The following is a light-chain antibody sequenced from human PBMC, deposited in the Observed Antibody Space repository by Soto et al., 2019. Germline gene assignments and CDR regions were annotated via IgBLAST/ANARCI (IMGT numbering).Light chain of an antibody. V-gene: IGKV3-20*01. J-gene: IGKJ4*01. CDR1: QSVSSSF. Sequence: TMWTPSPGTLSLSANDIDTLSCRSSQSVSSSFLAWYQQTVGQAPRPLIYGASSRATGIPDRFIGSGSGTGITLTISVLELVVFGFYDFRQFSIYPRALGGGTKVDI. CDR2: GAS. CDR3: RQFSIYPRA.